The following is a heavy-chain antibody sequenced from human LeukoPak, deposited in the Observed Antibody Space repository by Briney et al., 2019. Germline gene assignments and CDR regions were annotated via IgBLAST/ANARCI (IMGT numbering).Heavy chain of an antibody. Sequence: GGSLRLSCAASGFTFSTYWMSWVRQAPGQGLEWVANLKHDGSEIYYVDSVKGRFAISRDNTKNSLYLQMNSLRAEDTAVYYCARDWGSYSSSSSLNFDSWGQGTLVTVSS. CDR2: LKHDGSEI. D-gene: IGHD6-6*01. CDR1: GFTFSTYW. V-gene: IGHV3-7*01. CDR3: ARDWGSYSSSSSLNFDS. J-gene: IGHJ4*02.